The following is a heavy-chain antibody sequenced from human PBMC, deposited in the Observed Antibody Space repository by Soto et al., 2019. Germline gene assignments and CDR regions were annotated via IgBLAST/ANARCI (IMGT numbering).Heavy chain of an antibody. Sequence: QGRLVQSRAEVKKPGASVKVSCKAPTDTFTSYVISLIRRARAQGLEWLGWISAYNSNTNNGQKPQGRVTLTTHTSTGIVYMELERLRSDDSAVYYCARYRRSVWYVWLDHWGQGTLVTVSS. CDR3: ARYRRSVWYVWLDH. J-gene: IGHJ5*02. V-gene: IGHV1-18*01. D-gene: IGHD6-19*01. CDR1: TDTFTSYV. CDR2: ISAYNSNT.